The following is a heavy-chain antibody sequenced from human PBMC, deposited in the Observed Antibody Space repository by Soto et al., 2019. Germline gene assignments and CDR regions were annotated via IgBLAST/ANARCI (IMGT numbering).Heavy chain of an antibody. J-gene: IGHJ5*02. V-gene: IGHV4-39*01. D-gene: IGHD2-15*01. CDR2: IYYSGST. CDR1: GGSISSSSYY. Sequence: QLQLQESGPGLVKPSETLSLTCTVSGGSISSSSYYWGWIRQPPGKGLEWIGNIYYSGSTYYNPSLKTRVPISVDTTKNQFSLKLRSVTAADTAVYYCALHQYNGPAATGRFDPWGQGILVTVSS. CDR3: ALHQYNGPAATGRFDP.